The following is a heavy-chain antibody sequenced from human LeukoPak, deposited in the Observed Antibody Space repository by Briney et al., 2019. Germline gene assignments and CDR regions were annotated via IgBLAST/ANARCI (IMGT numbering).Heavy chain of an antibody. V-gene: IGHV4-34*01. CDR2: INHSGST. Sequence: SETLSLTCAVYGGSFSGYYWSWIRQPPGKGLEWIGEINHSGSTNYNPSLKSRVTISVDTSKNQFSLRLSSVTAADTAVYYCARVSSSWYQDWYFDLWGRGTLVTVSS. D-gene: IGHD6-13*01. CDR1: GGSFSGYY. CDR3: ARVSSSWYQDWYFDL. J-gene: IGHJ2*01.